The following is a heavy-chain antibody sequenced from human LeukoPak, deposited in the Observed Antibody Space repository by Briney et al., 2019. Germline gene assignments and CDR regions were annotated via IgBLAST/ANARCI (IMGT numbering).Heavy chain of an antibody. CDR3: AKHSGWYDEHYYYGMDV. Sequence: GGSLRLSCAGSGFNFSSFVMTWVRQAPGKGLEWVSSIGASGRSTYYADSVKGRFTISRDNSKNTLYLQVNSLRAEDTAVYYCAKHSGWYDEHYYYGMDVWGQGTTVTVSS. CDR1: GFNFSSFV. V-gene: IGHV3-23*01. D-gene: IGHD6-19*01. J-gene: IGHJ6*02. CDR2: IGASGRST.